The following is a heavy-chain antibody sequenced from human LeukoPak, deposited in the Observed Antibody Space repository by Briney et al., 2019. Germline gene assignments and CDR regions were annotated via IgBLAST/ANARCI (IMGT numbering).Heavy chain of an antibody. CDR1: GGSISSYY. D-gene: IGHD6-6*01. CDR3: ARQKGGSSSADY. J-gene: IGHJ4*02. V-gene: IGHV4-59*08. CDR2: IYYSGST. Sequence: SETLSLTCTVSGGSISSYYWSWVRQPPGKGLEWIGYIYYSGSTNYNPSLKSRVTISVDTSKNQFSLKLSSVTAADTAVYYCARQKGGSSSADYWGQGTLVTVSS.